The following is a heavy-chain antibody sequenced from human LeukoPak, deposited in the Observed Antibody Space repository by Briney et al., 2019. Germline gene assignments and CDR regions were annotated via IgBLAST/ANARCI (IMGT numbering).Heavy chain of an antibody. Sequence: ASVKVSCKASGYTSTGYYLHWVRQAPGQGLEWMGWINPNTGGTKYAQKFQGRVTMTRDTSISTAYMEVTRLTSGDTAVYYCARALVPAAQRLSSWGQGTLVTVSS. J-gene: IGHJ5*02. V-gene: IGHV1-2*02. CDR2: INPNTGGT. D-gene: IGHD2-2*01. CDR1: GYTSTGYY. CDR3: ARALVPAAQRLSS.